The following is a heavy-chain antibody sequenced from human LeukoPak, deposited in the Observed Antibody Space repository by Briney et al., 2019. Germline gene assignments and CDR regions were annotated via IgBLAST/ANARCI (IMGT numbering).Heavy chain of an antibody. V-gene: IGHV3-23*01. Sequence: GGSLRLSCAASGFTFSSYAMTWVRQAPGRGLEWVSSISGVSGNTYYADSVRGRFTISRDNSKNTLYLQMNSLRAQDTAVYYCAKDESGNDYSNYSPFDYWGQGTLVTVSA. CDR1: GFTFSSYA. CDR3: AKDESGNDYSNYSPFDY. D-gene: IGHD4-11*01. CDR2: ISGVSGNT. J-gene: IGHJ4*02.